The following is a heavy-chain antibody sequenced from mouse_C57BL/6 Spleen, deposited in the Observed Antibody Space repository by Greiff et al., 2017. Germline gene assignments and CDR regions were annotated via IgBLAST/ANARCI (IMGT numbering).Heavy chain of an antibody. Sequence: VKLVESGAELVKPGASVKISCKASGYAFSSYWMNWVKQRPGKGLEWIGQIYPGDGDTNYNGKFKGKATLTADKSSSTAYMQLSSLTSEDSAVYFCATGGPYSYFDYWGQGTTLTVSS. CDR2: IYPGDGDT. D-gene: IGHD2-10*01. CDR1: GYAFSSYW. J-gene: IGHJ2*01. V-gene: IGHV1-80*01. CDR3: ATGGPYSYFDY.